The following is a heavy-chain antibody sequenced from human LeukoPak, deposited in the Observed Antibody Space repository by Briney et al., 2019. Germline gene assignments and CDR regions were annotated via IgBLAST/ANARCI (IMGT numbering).Heavy chain of an antibody. D-gene: IGHD2-15*01. CDR1: GYTFTGYY. Sequence: ASVKVSCKASGYTFTGYYMHWVRQAPGQGLEWMGWINPNSGGTNYAQKFRGRVTMTRDTSISTAYMELSRLRSDDTAVYYCARDKAPGYCSGGSCPNWFDPWGQGTLVTVSS. J-gene: IGHJ5*02. V-gene: IGHV1-2*02. CDR2: INPNSGGT. CDR3: ARDKAPGYCSGGSCPNWFDP.